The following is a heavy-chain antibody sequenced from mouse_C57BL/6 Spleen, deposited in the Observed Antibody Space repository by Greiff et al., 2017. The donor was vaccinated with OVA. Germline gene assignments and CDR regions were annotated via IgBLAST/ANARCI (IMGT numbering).Heavy chain of an antibody. CDR2: IWSGGST. D-gene: IGHD4-1*01. J-gene: IGHJ4*01. CDR3: AKELGRYHAMDY. V-gene: IGHV2-2*01. Sequence: VQGEESGPGLVQPSQRLSITCTVSGFSLTSYGVHWVRQSPGKGLEWLGVIWSGGSTDYNAAFISRLSISKEYSKSQVFCKMNILQADDTAIYYCAKELGRYHAMDYWGQGTSVTVSS. CDR1: GFSLTSYG.